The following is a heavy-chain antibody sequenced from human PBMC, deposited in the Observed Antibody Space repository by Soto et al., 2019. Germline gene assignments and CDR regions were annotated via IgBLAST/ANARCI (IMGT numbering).Heavy chain of an antibody. CDR2: ISGSGGST. V-gene: IGHV3-23*01. Sequence: GGSLRLSCAASGFTFSSYAMSWVRQAPGKGLEWVSAISGSGGSTYYADSVKGRFTISRDNSKNTLYLQMNSLRAEDTAVYYCAKNRQYIAVAGYYFDYWGQGTLVTVSS. D-gene: IGHD6-19*01. J-gene: IGHJ4*02. CDR3: AKNRQYIAVAGYYFDY. CDR1: GFTFSSYA.